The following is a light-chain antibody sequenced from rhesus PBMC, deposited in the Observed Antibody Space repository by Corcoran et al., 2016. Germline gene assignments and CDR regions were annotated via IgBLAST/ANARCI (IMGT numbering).Light chain of an antibody. J-gene: IGKJ1*01. CDR1: QSVSSS. CDR3: LQHSNWPRT. CDR2: GAS. V-gene: IGKV3-24*01. Sequence: EIVMTQSPATLSLSPGERATLSCRASQSVSSSLAWYQQKPGQAPRLHIYGASSRATGIPDRFSGSGSGTDFTLTISSLEPEDVAVYYCLQHSNWPRTFGQGTKVEIK.